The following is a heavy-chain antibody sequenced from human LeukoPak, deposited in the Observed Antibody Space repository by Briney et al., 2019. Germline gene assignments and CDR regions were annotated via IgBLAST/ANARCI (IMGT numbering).Heavy chain of an antibody. D-gene: IGHD3-3*01. CDR3: ARVYVHYDFWSGYLNWFDP. Sequence: SETLSLTCTVSGGSISSYYWSWIRQPAGKGLEGIGRIYTSGSTNYNPSLKSRVTMSVDTSKNQFSLKLSSVTAADTAVYYCARVYVHYDFWSGYLNWFDPWGQGTLVTVSS. J-gene: IGHJ5*02. CDR2: IYTSGST. CDR1: GGSISSYY. V-gene: IGHV4-4*07.